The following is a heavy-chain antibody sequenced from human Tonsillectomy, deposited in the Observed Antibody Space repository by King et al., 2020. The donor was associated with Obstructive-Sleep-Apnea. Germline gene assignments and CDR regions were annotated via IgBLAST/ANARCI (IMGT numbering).Heavy chain of an antibody. J-gene: IGHJ4*02. V-gene: IGHV3-33*08. Sequence: VQLVESGGGVVHPGTSLRLSCVASGFTFNNYAMHWVRQAPGKGLEWVAVIWYDGSDKQYADSVVGRFTISRDDSKNMVSLQMTDLRADDTAVYYCARVLQQMVLTPRKYWGQGTLVTVSS. CDR3: ARVLQQMVLTPRKY. CDR2: IWYDGSDK. CDR1: GFTFNNYA. D-gene: IGHD6-13*01.